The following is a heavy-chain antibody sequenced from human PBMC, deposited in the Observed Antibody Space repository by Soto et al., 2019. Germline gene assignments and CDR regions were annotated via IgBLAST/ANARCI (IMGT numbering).Heavy chain of an antibody. CDR2: INDSGDLR. CDR3: AKAFGDWYPFEK. CDR1: GFTFGSYA. Sequence: GGSLRLSCVASGFTFGSYAMSWVRRAPGKGLEWVSTINDSGDLRYYAESVRGRFTISRDNSKNTLYLQVNDLRAEDTARYHCAKAFGDWYPFEKWGLGALVTVSS. D-gene: IGHD6-19*01. J-gene: IGHJ4*02. V-gene: IGHV3-23*01.